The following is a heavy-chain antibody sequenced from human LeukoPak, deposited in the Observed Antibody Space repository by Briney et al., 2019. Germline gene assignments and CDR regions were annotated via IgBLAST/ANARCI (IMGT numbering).Heavy chain of an antibody. J-gene: IGHJ4*02. CDR3: ARSEHSSSSFDY. Sequence: PGGSLRLSCAASGFTFSNYAMRWVRQAPGKGLEWVSYISSSSTHIYYADSVKGRFTISRDNARNSLYLQMNSLRAEDTAIYYCARSEHSSSSFDYWGQGTLVTVSS. D-gene: IGHD6-6*01. CDR1: GFTFSNYA. V-gene: IGHV3-21*01. CDR2: ISSSSTHI.